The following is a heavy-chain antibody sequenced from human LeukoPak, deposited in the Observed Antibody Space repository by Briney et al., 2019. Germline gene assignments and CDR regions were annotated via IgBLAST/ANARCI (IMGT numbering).Heavy chain of an antibody. V-gene: IGHV3-33*07. CDR2: IWYDGSNK. Sequence: PGGSLRLSCAASGFTFSQYWMSWVRQAPGKGLEWVAVIWYDGSNKYYADSVKGRFTISRDNSKNTLYLQMNSLRAEDTAVYYCARVRSGYDSETYFDYWGQGTLVTVSS. J-gene: IGHJ4*02. D-gene: IGHD5-12*01. CDR3: ARVRSGYDSETYFDY. CDR1: GFTFSQYW.